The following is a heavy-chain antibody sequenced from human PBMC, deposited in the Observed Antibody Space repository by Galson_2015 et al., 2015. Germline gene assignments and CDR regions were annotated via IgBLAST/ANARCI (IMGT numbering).Heavy chain of an antibody. CDR3: ARDPVDGSGHFDY. V-gene: IGHV3-74*01. J-gene: IGHJ4*02. Sequence: LLRLSCAASGFTFSSYWMHWVRQVPGTGLMWVSRIKGDGSSIIYADSVKGRFTISRDNTKNTVWLQMNSLRVEDTAVYYCARDPVDGSGHFDYWGQGTLVTVSS. CDR1: GFTFSSYW. CDR2: IKGDGSSI. D-gene: IGHD6-19*01.